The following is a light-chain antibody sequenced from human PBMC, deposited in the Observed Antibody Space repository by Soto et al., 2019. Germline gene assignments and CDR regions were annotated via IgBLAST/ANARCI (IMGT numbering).Light chain of an antibody. CDR3: QTYNGGPPWT. CDR1: QGLNIY. J-gene: IGKJ1*01. CDR2: AAS. V-gene: IGKV1-27*01. Sequence: DIQMTQSPSSLSASIGDRVTITCRASQGLNIYLAWYQQKPGKVPKLLIYAASTLQSGVPSRFSGSGSGTDFTLTISSLQPEDVATYYCQTYNGGPPWTFGQGTKVEIK.